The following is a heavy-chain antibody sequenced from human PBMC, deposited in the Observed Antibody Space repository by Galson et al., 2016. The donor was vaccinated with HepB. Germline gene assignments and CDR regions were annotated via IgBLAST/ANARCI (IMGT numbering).Heavy chain of an antibody. J-gene: IGHJ4*02. CDR2: IKYDSGEK. Sequence: SLRLSCAASGFTFSDYWMTWVRQPPGKGLEGVANIKYDSGEKYYVDSVKGRFTISRDNGKNSPDLQMNSLRPDDTAVYYCARDEGWNNLAFWGQGTLVTVSS. D-gene: IGHD1/OR15-1a*01. CDR3: ARDEGWNNLAF. CDR1: GFTFSDYW. V-gene: IGHV3-7*03.